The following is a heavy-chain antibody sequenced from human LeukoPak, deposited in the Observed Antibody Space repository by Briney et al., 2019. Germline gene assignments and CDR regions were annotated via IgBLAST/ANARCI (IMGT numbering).Heavy chain of an antibody. J-gene: IGHJ3*02. CDR2: INPNSGGT. CDR1: GYTFTGYY. D-gene: IGHD1-26*01. CDR3: AKDIGGSYFRAFDI. V-gene: IGHV1-2*04. Sequence: GASVKVSCKASGYTFTGYYMHWVRQAPGQGLEWMGWINPNSGGTNYAQKFQGWVTMTRDTSISTAYMELSRLRSDDTAVYYCAKDIGGSYFRAFDIWGQGTMVTVSS.